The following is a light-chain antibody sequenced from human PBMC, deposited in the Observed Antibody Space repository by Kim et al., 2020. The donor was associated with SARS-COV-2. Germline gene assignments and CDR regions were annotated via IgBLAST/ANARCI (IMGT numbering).Light chain of an antibody. Sequence: GKTVTTSCTRSSGSSASNYVQWYQQRPGSAPTTVIYEDNQRPSGVPDRFSGSIDSSSNSASLTISGLKTEDEADYYCQSYDSSAWVFGGGTKLTVL. CDR1: SGSSASNY. CDR3: QSYDSSAWV. V-gene: IGLV6-57*03. J-gene: IGLJ3*02. CDR2: EDN.